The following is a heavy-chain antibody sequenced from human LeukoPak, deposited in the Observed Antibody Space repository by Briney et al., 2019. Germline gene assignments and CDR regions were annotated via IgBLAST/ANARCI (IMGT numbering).Heavy chain of an antibody. J-gene: IGHJ5*02. D-gene: IGHD3-10*01. Sequence: SETLSLTCTVSGGSISNYYWSWMRQPPEGGLEWIGYIYYSGTTNYNPSLKSRVSMSVDTSKNQFSLKLSSVTAADTAVYYCAARPSVLYYSDPGSYYLWGFDPWGQGTLVTVSS. CDR2: IYYSGTT. V-gene: IGHV4-59*12. CDR1: GGSISNYY. CDR3: AARPSVLYYSDPGSYYLWGFDP.